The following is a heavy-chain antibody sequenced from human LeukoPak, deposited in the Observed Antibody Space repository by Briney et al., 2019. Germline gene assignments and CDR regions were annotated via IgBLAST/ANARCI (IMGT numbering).Heavy chain of an antibody. CDR2: ISYDGSNK. J-gene: IGHJ4*02. CDR3: ARVRFGELGVPDFDY. V-gene: IGHV3-30-3*01. CDR1: GFTFSSYA. D-gene: IGHD3-10*01. Sequence: GGSLRLSCAASGFTFSSYAMRWVRQAPGKGLEWVAVISYDGSNKYYADSVKGRFTISRDNSKNTLYLQMNSLRAEDTAVYYCARVRFGELGVPDFDYWGQGTLVTVSS.